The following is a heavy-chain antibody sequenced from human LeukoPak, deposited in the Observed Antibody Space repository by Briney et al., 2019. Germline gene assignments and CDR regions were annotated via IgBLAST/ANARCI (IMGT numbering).Heavy chain of an antibody. J-gene: IGHJ4*02. CDR3: ARDRGFSTFDY. CDR1: GFTFSSYW. CDR2: IRQDGSEK. V-gene: IGHV3-7*01. D-gene: IGHD3-22*01. Sequence: GGSLRLSCAASGFTFSSYWMSWVRQAPGKGLEWVANIRQDGSEKYYVDSVKGRFTISRDNAKNSLYLQMNSLRVEDTAVYYCARDRGFSTFDYWGQGTLVTVSS.